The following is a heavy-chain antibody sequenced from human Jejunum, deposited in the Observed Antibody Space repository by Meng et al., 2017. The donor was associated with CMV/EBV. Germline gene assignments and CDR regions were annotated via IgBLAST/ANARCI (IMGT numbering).Heavy chain of an antibody. CDR2: IHDTGST. CDR3: ARGSIFVSFDS. D-gene: IGHD3-3*01. V-gene: IGHV4-30-4*08. Sequence: HEPGPGPVQLLQALFLTCPVSGGSIGSGDYYWSWIRQPPGKGLEWIGYIHDTGSTYYNPSLKSRVDISLGTSRNHFSLTLSSVTAEDTAVYFCARGSIFVSFDSWGQGTLVTVSS. CDR1: GGSIGSGDYY. J-gene: IGHJ4*02.